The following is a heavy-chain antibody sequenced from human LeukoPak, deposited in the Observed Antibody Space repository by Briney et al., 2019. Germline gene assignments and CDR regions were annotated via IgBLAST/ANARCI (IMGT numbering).Heavy chain of an antibody. CDR1: GYTFTGYY. V-gene: IGHV1-69*04. Sequence: ASVKVSCKASGYTFTGYYVHWVRQAPGQGLEWMGRIIPILGIANYAQKFQGRVTITADKSTSTAYMELSSLRSEDTAVYYCARVKEDTAPPDYWGQGTLVTVSS. D-gene: IGHD5-18*01. CDR2: IIPILGIA. J-gene: IGHJ4*02. CDR3: ARVKEDTAPPDY.